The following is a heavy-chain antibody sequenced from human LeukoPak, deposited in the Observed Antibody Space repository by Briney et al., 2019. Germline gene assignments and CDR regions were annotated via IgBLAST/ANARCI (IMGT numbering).Heavy chain of an antibody. CDR2: FYHSGST. V-gene: IGHV4-38-2*02. Sequence: KSSETLSLTCTVSGYFIRSGFYWGWIRQPPGKGLGWIGSFYHSGSTYYNPSLESRVTISLDTSKNQFSLKLSSVTAADTAVYYCANSIDFDYGDYYFDYWGQGALVTISS. CDR3: ANSIDFDYGDYYFDY. J-gene: IGHJ4*02. CDR1: GYFIRSGFY. D-gene: IGHD4-17*01.